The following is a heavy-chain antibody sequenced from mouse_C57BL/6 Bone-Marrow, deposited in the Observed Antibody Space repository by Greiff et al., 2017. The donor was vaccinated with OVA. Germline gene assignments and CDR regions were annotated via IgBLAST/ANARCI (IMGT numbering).Heavy chain of an antibody. V-gene: IGHV7-3*01. J-gene: IGHJ2*01. Sequence: EVKVVESGGGLVQPGGSLSLSCAASGFTFTDYYMSWVRQPPGKALEWLGFIRNKANGYTTEYSASVKGRFTISRDNSQSILYLQMNALRAEDSATYYCARLGDYGSSYFDYWGQGTTLTVSS. CDR3: ARLGDYGSSYFDY. CDR2: IRNKANGYTT. CDR1: GFTFTDYY. D-gene: IGHD2-4*01.